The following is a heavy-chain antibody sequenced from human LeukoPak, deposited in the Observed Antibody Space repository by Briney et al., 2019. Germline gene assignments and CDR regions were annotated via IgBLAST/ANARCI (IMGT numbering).Heavy chain of an antibody. Sequence: GGSLSLSCAPSGFPFRNFSVRWVRQPPGRGREWVSAITGGGVSTYYTDSVRGWFTISRDDSKNTLYLQMNSLRDDDTAVYYCAKKRSSGPGDFDLWGRGTLVTVSS. J-gene: IGHJ2*01. CDR1: GFPFRNFS. V-gene: IGHV3-23*01. CDR3: AKKRSSGPGDFDL. D-gene: IGHD6-19*01. CDR2: ITGGGVST.